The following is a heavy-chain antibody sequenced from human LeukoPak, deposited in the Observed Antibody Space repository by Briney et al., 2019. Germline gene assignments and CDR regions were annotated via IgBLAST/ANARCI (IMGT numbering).Heavy chain of an antibody. Sequence: PVGSPRLSCAASGYTFPSYSLNWVRQSPGKGLEWISYVGTGGDDIYYADSVTGRFTISRDNAEKSVYLQMNSLRVEDTAVYYCVRGGRGRDDYFDYWGQGTQVTDSS. J-gene: IGHJ4*02. CDR1: GYTFPSYS. CDR3: VRGGRGRDDYFDY. V-gene: IGHV3-21*05. D-gene: IGHD3-10*01. CDR2: VGTGGDDI.